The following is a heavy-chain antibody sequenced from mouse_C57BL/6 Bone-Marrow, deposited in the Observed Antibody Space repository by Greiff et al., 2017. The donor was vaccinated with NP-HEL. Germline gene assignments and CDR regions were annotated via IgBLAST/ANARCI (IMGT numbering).Heavy chain of an antibody. CDR2: IYPRSGNT. Sequence: VQLQESGAELARPGASVKLSCKASGYTFTSYGISWVKQRTGQGLEWIGEIYPRSGNTYYNEKFKGKATLTADKSSSTAYMELRSLTSEDSAVYFCARYDYDAWFAYWGQGTLVTVSA. V-gene: IGHV1-81*01. J-gene: IGHJ3*01. CDR3: ARYDYDAWFAY. D-gene: IGHD2-4*01. CDR1: GYTFTSYG.